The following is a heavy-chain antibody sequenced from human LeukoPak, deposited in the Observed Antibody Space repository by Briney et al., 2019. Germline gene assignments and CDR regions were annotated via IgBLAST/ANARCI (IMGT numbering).Heavy chain of an antibody. CDR3: AGGDYCSSTSCSIGTLFDP. CDR1: GYTFSTYP. CDR2: INTNNGSP. D-gene: IGHD2-2*01. V-gene: IGHV7-4-1*02. Sequence: ASVKVSCKASGYTFSTYPINWVRQAPGQGLEWMGWINTNNGSPTYAQGLTGRFVFSLDTSVSTAFLQINSLKAEDTALYYCAGGDYCSSTSCSIGTLFDPWGQGTLVTVSS. J-gene: IGHJ5*02.